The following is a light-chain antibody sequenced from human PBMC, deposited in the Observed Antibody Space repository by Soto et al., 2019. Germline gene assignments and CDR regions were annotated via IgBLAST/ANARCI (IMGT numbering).Light chain of an antibody. CDR3: SSYKSKSTYV. CDR2: DVS. CDR1: SSDVGAYNY. V-gene: IGLV2-14*03. J-gene: IGLJ1*01. Sequence: QSVLTQPASVSGSPGQSITISCTGTSSDVGAYNYVFWYQQHPGKAPKLMIYDVSNRPSGVSNRFSGSKSGNTASLTISGLQAEDEADYYCSSYKSKSTYVLGVGTKVTVL.